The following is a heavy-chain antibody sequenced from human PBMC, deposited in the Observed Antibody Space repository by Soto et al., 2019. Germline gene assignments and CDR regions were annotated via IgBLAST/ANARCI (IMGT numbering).Heavy chain of an antibody. Sequence: EVQLVESGGGLVQPGRSLRLSCAASGFTFDDYAMHWVRQAPGKGLEWVSGISWNSGSIGYADSVKGRFTISRDNAKNSLYLQMNSLRAEDTALYYCAKGGASGVVAATETDYWGQGTLVTVSS. V-gene: IGHV3-9*01. CDR2: ISWNSGSI. J-gene: IGHJ4*02. CDR3: AKGGASGVVAATETDY. CDR1: GFTFDDYA. D-gene: IGHD2-15*01.